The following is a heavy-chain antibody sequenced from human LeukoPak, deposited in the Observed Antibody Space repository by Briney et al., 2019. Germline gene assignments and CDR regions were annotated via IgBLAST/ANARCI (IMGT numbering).Heavy chain of an antibody. V-gene: IGHV3-23*01. CDR2: ISGSGGST. D-gene: IGHD2-15*01. CDR1: GFTFNIYA. J-gene: IGHJ3*01. CDR3: AKGRGGSPDYDFDV. Sequence: PGGSLRLSCAASGFTFNIYAMTWVRQAPGKGLEWVSGISGSGGSTYHADSVKGRFTISRDNSQNTLYLQMNSLRVEDTAMYHCAKGRGGSPDYDFDVWGQGTMVTVSS.